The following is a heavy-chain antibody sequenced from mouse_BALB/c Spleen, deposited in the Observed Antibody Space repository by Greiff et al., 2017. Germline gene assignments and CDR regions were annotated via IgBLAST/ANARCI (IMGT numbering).Heavy chain of an antibody. J-gene: IGHJ1*01. Sequence: EVQLQESGGGLVQPGGSMKLSCVASGFTFSNYWMNWVRQSPEKGLEWVAEIRLKSNNYATHYAESVKGRFTISRDDSKSSVYLQMNNLRAEDTGIYYCTRNYGSSYRYFDVWGAGTTVTVSS. V-gene: IGHV6-6*02. CDR3: TRNYGSSYRYFDV. D-gene: IGHD1-1*01. CDR1: GFTFSNYW. CDR2: IRLKSNNYAT.